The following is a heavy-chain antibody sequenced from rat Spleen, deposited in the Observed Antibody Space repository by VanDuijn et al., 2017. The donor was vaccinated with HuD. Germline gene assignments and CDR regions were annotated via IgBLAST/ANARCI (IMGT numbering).Heavy chain of an antibody. CDR3: AREPSGYGYNVMDD. D-gene: IGHD4-3*01. CDR2: INKDSSTI. Sequence: EVQLVESGGGLVQPGRSLKLSCAASGFDFNDYWMGWVRQAPGKGLEWIGEINKDSSTIKYNPSLKDKFTISRDNAQNTLHLQMSKLGSEDTAIYYCAREPSGYGYNVMDDWGQGVSVIVSS. V-gene: IGHV4-2*01. CDR1: GFDFNDYW. J-gene: IGHJ4*01.